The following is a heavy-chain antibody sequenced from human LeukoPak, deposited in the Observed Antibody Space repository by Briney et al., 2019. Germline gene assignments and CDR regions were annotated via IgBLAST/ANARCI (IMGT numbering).Heavy chain of an antibody. J-gene: IGHJ5*02. D-gene: IGHD2-8*01. V-gene: IGHV4-59*01. CDR1: GGSFSGYY. CDR3: ARVGGYCTNGVCYNNWFDP. Sequence: SETLSLTCAVYGGSFSGYYWSWIRQPPGKGLEWIGYIYYSGYTNYNPSLKSRVTISVDTSKNQFSLKLSSVTAADTAVYYCARVGGYCTNGVCYNNWFDPWGQGTLVTVSS. CDR2: IYYSGYT.